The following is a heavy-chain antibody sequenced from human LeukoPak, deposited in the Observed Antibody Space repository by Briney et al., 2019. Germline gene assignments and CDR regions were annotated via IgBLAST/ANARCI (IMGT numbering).Heavy chain of an antibody. D-gene: IGHD3-22*01. CDR3: ARGVYYYDSSGYYYAEYFQH. Sequence: GGSLRLSCAASGFTVSSNYMSWVRQAPGKGLEWVSVIYSTNTTYYADSVKGRFTLSRDNSKNTLYLQMNSLRAGDTAVYYCARGVYYYDSSGYYYAEYFQHWGQGTLVTVSS. V-gene: IGHV3-53*01. J-gene: IGHJ1*01. CDR1: GFTVSSNY. CDR2: IYSTNTT.